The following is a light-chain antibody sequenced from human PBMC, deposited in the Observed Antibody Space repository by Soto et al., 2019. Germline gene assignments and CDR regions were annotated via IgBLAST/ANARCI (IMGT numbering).Light chain of an antibody. CDR1: QSFSSD. J-gene: IGKJ5*01. Sequence: EIVMTQSPATLSVSPGERATLSCRASQSFSSDLAWYQQKPGQAPRLLIYGASTRATGVPARFGGSGSGTEFTLTISSLQSEDFAVYYCQQYNNWPITFGQGTRLESK. V-gene: IGKV3-15*01. CDR3: QQYNNWPIT. CDR2: GAS.